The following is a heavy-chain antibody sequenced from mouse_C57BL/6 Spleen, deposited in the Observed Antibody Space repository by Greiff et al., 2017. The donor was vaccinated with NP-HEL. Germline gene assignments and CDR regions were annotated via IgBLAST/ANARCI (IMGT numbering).Heavy chain of an antibody. CDR2: IDPSDSYT. D-gene: IGHD2-4*01. Sequence: QVQLQQSGAELVMPGASVKLSCKASGYTFSSYWMHWVKQRPGQGLEWIGEIDPSDSYTNYNQKFKGKSTLTVDKSSSTAYMQLSSLTSEDSAVYYCARRGYDYDDRFDYWGQGTTLTVSS. CDR1: GYTFSSYW. J-gene: IGHJ2*01. V-gene: IGHV1-69*01. CDR3: ARRGYDYDDRFDY.